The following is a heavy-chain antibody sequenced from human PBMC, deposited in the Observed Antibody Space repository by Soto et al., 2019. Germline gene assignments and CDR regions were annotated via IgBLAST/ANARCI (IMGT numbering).Heavy chain of an antibody. CDR2: IYPGDSDT. Sequence: HGESLKISCKGSGYTFKNYWIGWVRQMPGKGLEWRGIIYPGDSDTKYNPSFQGQVTISADKSITTTFLRWTSLKASDTAIYYSAASIFYYWRDVWGQGTTSTGS. J-gene: IGHJ6*02. V-gene: IGHV5-51*01. CDR3: AASIFYYWRDV. CDR1: GYTFKNYW.